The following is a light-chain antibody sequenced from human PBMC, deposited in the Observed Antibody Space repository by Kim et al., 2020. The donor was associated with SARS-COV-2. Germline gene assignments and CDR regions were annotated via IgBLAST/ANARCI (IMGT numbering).Light chain of an antibody. CDR3: QQYGSSPLT. J-gene: IGKJ4*01. Sequence: LSPAARATLSCRASQSVSSSYLAWYQQKPGQAPRLLIYGASSRATGIPDRFSGSGSGTDFTLTISRLEPEDFAVYYCQQYGSSPLTFGGGTKVEI. CDR2: GAS. V-gene: IGKV3-20*01. CDR1: QSVSSSY.